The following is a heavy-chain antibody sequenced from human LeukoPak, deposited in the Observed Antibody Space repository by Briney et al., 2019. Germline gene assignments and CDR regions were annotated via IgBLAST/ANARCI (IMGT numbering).Heavy chain of an antibody. D-gene: IGHD5-24*01. CDR3: ARDRRDGYYFDY. J-gene: IGHJ4*02. CDR2: IDLGSNNI. CDR1: GFSLSIYT. V-gene: IGHV3-48*01. Sequence: AGGSLRLSCVASGFSLSIYTMNWVRQAPGKGLEWVSYIDLGSNNIYYADSVKGRFTISRDDAKNSLFLQMDSLRAEDTAVYYCARDRRDGYYFDYWGQGTLVTVSS.